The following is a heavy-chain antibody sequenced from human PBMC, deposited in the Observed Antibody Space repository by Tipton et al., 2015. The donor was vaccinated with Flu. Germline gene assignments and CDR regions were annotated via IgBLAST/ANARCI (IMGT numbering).Heavy chain of an antibody. Sequence: TLSLTCSVSGGSMNNSDYYWGWIRQPPGKGREWVGTIDYRGTTYYKSSLKSRVTISRDMSKNQFSLRLTSPTAADTAVYFWARATGWYLYSFGNWGQGTLVTVSS. CDR1: GGSMNNSDYY. D-gene: IGHD6-19*01. J-gene: IGHJ4*02. CDR2: IDYRGTT. V-gene: IGHV4-39*07. CDR3: ARATGWYLYSFGN.